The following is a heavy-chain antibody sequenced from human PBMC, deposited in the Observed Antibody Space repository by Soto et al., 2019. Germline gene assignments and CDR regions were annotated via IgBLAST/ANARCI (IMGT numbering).Heavy chain of an antibody. V-gene: IGHV1-58*01. CDR2: IVVGSGNT. CDR3: AATYYYDSSGYYYYFDY. D-gene: IGHD3-22*01. Sequence: SVKVSCKASGFTFTSSAVQWVRQARGQRLQWIGWIVVGSGNTNYAQKFQERVTITRDMSTSTAYMELSSLRSEDTAVYYCAATYYYDSSGYYYYFDYWGQGTLVTVSS. J-gene: IGHJ4*02. CDR1: GFTFTSSA.